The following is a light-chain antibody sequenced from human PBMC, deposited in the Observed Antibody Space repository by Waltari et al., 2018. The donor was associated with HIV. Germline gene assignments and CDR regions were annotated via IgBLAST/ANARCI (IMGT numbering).Light chain of an antibody. J-gene: IGKJ1*01. CDR2: KAS. CDR3: QYYYKFWT. V-gene: IGKV1-5*03. Sequence: DVQLTQSPSTLSASVGDRVIITCRADQNIGNWVAWYHQKPGQVPDLLIYKASNLRSGVPLRFSGSGSGAEFTLAIKSLQSEDVGSYVGQYYYKFWTFGQGTRVEI. CDR1: QNIGNW.